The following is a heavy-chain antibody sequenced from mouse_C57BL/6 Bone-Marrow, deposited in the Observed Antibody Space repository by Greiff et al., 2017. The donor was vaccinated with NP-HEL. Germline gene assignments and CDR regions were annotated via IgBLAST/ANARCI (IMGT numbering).Heavy chain of an antibody. V-gene: IGHV1-55*01. CDR3: ARKRAYYSWYFDV. Sequence: VQLQQSGAELVKPGASVKMSCKASGNTFTSYWITWVKQRPGQGLEWIGDIYPGSGSTKYNEKFKSKATLTVDTSSSTAYMQLSSLTSENSSVYYGARKRAYYSWYFDVWGTGTTVTVSS. J-gene: IGHJ1*03. D-gene: IGHD1-1*01. CDR2: IYPGSGST. CDR1: GNTFTSYW.